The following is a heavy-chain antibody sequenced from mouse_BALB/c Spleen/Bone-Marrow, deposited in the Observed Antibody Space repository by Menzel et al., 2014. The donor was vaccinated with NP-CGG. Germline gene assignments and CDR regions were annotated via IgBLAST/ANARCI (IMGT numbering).Heavy chain of an antibody. Sequence: VHVVESGAELVRPGASVKLSCKASGYTFTSYWMNWVKQRPEQGLEWIGRIDPYDSETHYNQKFKDKAILTVDKSSSTAYMQLSSLTSEDSAVYYCARGRDYDVFSYWGQGTLVTVSA. D-gene: IGHD2-4*01. J-gene: IGHJ3*01. CDR2: IDPYDSET. CDR1: GYTFTSYW. V-gene: IGHV1-74*04. CDR3: ARGRDYDVFSY.